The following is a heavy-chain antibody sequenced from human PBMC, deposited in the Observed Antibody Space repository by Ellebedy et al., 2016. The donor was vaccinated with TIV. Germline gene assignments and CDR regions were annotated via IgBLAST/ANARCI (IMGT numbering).Heavy chain of an antibody. CDR1: GFTFSSYA. Sequence: GGSLRLXCAASGFTFSSYAMSWVRQAPGKGLEWVSAISGSGGSTYYADSVKGRFTISRDNSKNTLYLQMNSLRAEDTAVYYCAKLGGYSYGSFDYWGQGTLVTVSS. CDR3: AKLGGYSYGSFDY. D-gene: IGHD5-18*01. V-gene: IGHV3-23*01. CDR2: ISGSGGST. J-gene: IGHJ4*02.